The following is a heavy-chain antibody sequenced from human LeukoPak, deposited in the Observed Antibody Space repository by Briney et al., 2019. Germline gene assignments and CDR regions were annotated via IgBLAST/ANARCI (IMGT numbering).Heavy chain of an antibody. Sequence: SVKVSCKASGGTFSSYAISWVQQAPGQGLEWMGGIIPIFGTANYAQKFQGRVTITTDESTSTAYMELSSLRSEDTAVYYCARDPQGGDFWSGYYGDWGQGTLVTVSS. CDR2: IIPIFGTA. J-gene: IGHJ4*02. CDR1: GGTFSSYA. D-gene: IGHD3-3*01. V-gene: IGHV1-69*05. CDR3: ARDPQGGDFWSGYYGD.